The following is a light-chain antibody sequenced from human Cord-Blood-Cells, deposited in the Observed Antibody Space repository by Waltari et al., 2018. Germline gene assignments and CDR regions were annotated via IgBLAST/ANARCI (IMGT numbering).Light chain of an antibody. Sequence: DIQMTQSPSTLSASVGDRVTITCRASQSISSWLAWYQQKPGKAPKLLIYKAPSLESGVPSRFSGSGSGTEFTLTISSLQPDDFATYYCQQYKSYPLTFGGGTKVEIK. V-gene: IGKV1-5*03. CDR3: QQYKSYPLT. CDR1: QSISSW. CDR2: KAP. J-gene: IGKJ4*01.